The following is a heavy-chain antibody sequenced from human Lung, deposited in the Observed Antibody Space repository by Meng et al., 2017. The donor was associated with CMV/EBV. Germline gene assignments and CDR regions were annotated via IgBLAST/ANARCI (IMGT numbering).Heavy chain of an antibody. CDR1: GSTFSNYW. D-gene: IGHD3-10*01. CDR3: ARAATYYSRSGSYYDA. V-gene: IGHV3-7*04. CDR2: IKQVGGER. Sequence: GGCLRPSCAASGSTFSNYWMSWVRQAPGKGLEWVANIKQVGGERYYVDSVKGRFTISRDNAKNSLYLQMNSLRAEDTAVYFCARAATYYSRSGSYYDAWGQGTLVTVSS. J-gene: IGHJ4*02.